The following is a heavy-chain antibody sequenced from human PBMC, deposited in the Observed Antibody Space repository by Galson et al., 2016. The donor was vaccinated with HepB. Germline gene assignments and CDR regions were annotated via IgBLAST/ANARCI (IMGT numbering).Heavy chain of an antibody. Sequence: QSGAEVKKPGDSLKISCKGSGYSFTNYWIGWVRQMPGKGLEWMGIIYPGDSDTRYSPSFQGQVTISADESISTAHRQWSSLKASNTAMYYWPRSRDTAMAVDHWGQGTLVTVSA. CDR1: GYSFTNYW. CDR3: PRSRDTAMAVDH. CDR2: IYPGDSDT. V-gene: IGHV5-51*03. D-gene: IGHD5-18*01. J-gene: IGHJ4*02.